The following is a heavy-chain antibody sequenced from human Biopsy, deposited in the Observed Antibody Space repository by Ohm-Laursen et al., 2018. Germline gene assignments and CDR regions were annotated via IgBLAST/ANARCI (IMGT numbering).Heavy chain of an antibody. D-gene: IGHD4-11*01. Sequence: GTLSLTCPVSGGSISNYFWTWIRQPPGKGLEWIGHIYYSVMTNYNPSLQSRVSISVDTSRNQVSLTLSSVTAADTAVYYCARDSGILNYGNFKYYHYYGMDVWGQGTKVTVSS. J-gene: IGHJ6*01. CDR3: ARDSGILNYGNFKYYHYYGMDV. CDR1: GGSISNYF. V-gene: IGHV4-59*01. CDR2: IYYSVMT.